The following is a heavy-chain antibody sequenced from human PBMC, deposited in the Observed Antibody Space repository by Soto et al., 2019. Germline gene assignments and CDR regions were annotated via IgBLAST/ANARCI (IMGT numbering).Heavy chain of an antibody. J-gene: IGHJ6*02. CDR3: AKRLRAADSSGWYYFGMDV. CDR2: ISYDGSNK. D-gene: IGHD6-19*01. Sequence: PGGSLRLSCAASGFTFSTYGMHWVRQAPGKGLEWVAVISYDGSNKYYGDSLKGRFTISRDNSKNTLSLQMNSLTAEDTAVYYCAKRLRAADSSGWYYFGMDVWGQGTTVTVSS. CDR1: GFTFSTYG. V-gene: IGHV3-30*18.